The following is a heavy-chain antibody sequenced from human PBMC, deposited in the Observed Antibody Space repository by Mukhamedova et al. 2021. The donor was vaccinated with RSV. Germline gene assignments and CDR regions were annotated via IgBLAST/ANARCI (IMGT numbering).Heavy chain of an antibody. V-gene: IGHV3-74*01. J-gene: IGHJ6*02. D-gene: IGHD6-19*01. Sequence: SYADSVKGRFTISRDNAKNTLYLQMNRLRAEDTAVYYCARDRGYSSGRYAFYGMDVWGQGTTVTASS. CDR3: ARDRGYSSGRYAFYGMDV.